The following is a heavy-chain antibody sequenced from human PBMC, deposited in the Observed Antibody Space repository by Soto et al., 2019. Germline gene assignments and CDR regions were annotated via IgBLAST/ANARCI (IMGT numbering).Heavy chain of an antibody. CDR1: GGTFSRYA. Sequence: SVKVSCKASGGTFSRYAISWVRQAPGQGLEWMGGIIPIFGTANYAQKFQGRVTITADESTSTAYMELSSLRSEDTAVYYCARDQKPGYCMDVWGKGTTVTVSS. J-gene: IGHJ6*03. CDR3: ARDQKPGYCMDV. CDR2: IIPIFGTA. D-gene: IGHD3-10*01. V-gene: IGHV1-69*13.